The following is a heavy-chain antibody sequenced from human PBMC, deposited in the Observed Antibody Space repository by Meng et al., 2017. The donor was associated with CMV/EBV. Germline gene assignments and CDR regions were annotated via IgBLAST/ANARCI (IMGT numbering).Heavy chain of an antibody. Sequence: CAGYGGSFSGCYGSWIRQPPGKGLEWIGEINHSGSTNYTPSLKSRVTISVATSKNQFSLKLSSVTAADTAVYYCARDYGGNSEWYFDLWGRGTLVTVSS. CDR1: GGSFSGCY. CDR3: ARDYGGNSEWYFDL. V-gene: IGHV4-34*01. J-gene: IGHJ2*01. CDR2: INHSGST. D-gene: IGHD4-23*01.